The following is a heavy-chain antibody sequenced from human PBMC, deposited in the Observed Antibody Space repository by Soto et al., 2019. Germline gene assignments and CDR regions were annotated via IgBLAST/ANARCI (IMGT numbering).Heavy chain of an antibody. J-gene: IGHJ6*02. CDR1: GDTFSSYG. V-gene: IGHV1-18*01. CDR3: ARGGARGHYYVMDV. D-gene: IGHD2-15*01. Sequence: QVQLVQSGAEVKKPGASVKVSCKASGDTFSSYGISWVRQAPGQGLEWMGWISTYNGNTNYAQKVQGRVTMTTDTFXSTAYMEVRSLRSDDTAVYYCARGGARGHYYVMDVWGQGTTVTVSS. CDR2: ISTYNGNT.